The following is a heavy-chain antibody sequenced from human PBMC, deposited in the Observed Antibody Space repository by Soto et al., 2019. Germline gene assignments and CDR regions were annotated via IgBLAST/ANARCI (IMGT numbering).Heavy chain of an antibody. D-gene: IGHD3-22*01. CDR2: INWNGDTT. V-gene: IGHV3-20*01. CDR1: GFTFDDYS. Sequence: EVQLVESGGGVVRPGESLRLSGSASGFTFDDYSMTWVRHVPGKGLEWVSTINWNGDTTSYADSVRGRFTISRDNAKNSLYLQMNSLRAEDTAFYHCARDRDDSTGYYDYWGQGTLVTVSS. J-gene: IGHJ4*03. CDR3: ARDRDDSTGYYDY.